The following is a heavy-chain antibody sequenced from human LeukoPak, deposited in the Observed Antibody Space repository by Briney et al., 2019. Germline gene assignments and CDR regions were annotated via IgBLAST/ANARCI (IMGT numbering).Heavy chain of an antibody. CDR3: ARRTGHLLAFDI. D-gene: IGHD2-8*02. J-gene: IGHJ3*02. CDR1: GYRFTSYW. Sequence: GESLKSSCKGSGYRFTSYWIGWVRPMPGKGLGWMGIIYPGDSDTRKSPSFQGQVTISADKSISTAYLQWSSLKASDTAMYYCARRTGHLLAFDIWGQGTMVTVSS. CDR2: IYPGDSDT. V-gene: IGHV5-51*01.